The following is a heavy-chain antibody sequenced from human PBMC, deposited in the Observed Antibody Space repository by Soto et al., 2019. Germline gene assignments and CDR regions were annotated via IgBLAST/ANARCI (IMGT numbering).Heavy chain of an antibody. Sequence: PSETLSLTRTGSGGSVSGGTYFWSWIRQSPGKGLEWIAYIYYSGSTNYNPSLQRRSTISVDTSKGQVSLTLTYVTAADAAVYYCARSPNYYYYGFDVWGQGTTVT. CDR2: IYYSGST. CDR1: GGSVSGGTYF. V-gene: IGHV4-61*01. J-gene: IGHJ6*02. CDR3: ARSPNYYYYGFDV.